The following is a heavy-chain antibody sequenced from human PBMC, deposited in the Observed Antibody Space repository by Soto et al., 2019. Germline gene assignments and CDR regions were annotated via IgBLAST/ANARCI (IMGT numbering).Heavy chain of an antibody. J-gene: IGHJ5*02. CDR2: MSPNSANT. CDR1: GYTFTSYD. Sequence: GASVKVSCKASGYTFTSYDINWVRQATGQGLEWMGWMSPNSANTGYAQKFQGRVTMTRNTSISTAYMELSSLRSEDTAVYYCAREGYSSSSGSRGNWFGPWGQGTMVTVSS. V-gene: IGHV1-8*01. D-gene: IGHD6-6*01. CDR3: AREGYSSSSGSRGNWFGP.